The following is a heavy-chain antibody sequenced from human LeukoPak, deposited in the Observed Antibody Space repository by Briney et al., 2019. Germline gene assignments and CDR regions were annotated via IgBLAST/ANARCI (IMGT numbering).Heavy chain of an antibody. CDR2: INPSGGST. D-gene: IGHD4-17*01. CDR3: ARSRDYGDYFDY. Sequence: ASVKVSCKASGYTFNSYYIKWVRQAPGQGLEWMGIINPSGGSTSYAQKFQGRVTMTRDTSTSTVYMELSSLRSEDTAVYYCARSRDYGDYFDYWGQGTLVTVSP. J-gene: IGHJ4*02. CDR1: GYTFNSYY. V-gene: IGHV1-46*02.